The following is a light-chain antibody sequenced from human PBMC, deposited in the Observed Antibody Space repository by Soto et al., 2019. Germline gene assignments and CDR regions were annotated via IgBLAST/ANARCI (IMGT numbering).Light chain of an antibody. CDR1: TAAVTSGHF. Sequence: QAVVTQEPSLTVSPGGTVTLTCGSSTAAVTSGHFPNWFQQKPGQAPRTLIYDTTNTHSWTPARFSGSLLGDKAALTLSGAQPEDGAEYYCLPSYSGVRVFGGGTQLTVL. V-gene: IGLV7-46*01. CDR2: DTT. J-gene: IGLJ2*01. CDR3: LPSYSGVRV.